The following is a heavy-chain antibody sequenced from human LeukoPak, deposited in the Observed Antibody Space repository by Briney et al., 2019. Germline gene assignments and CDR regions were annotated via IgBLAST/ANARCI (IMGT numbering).Heavy chain of an antibody. D-gene: IGHD6-13*01. Sequence: PGGSLRLSCVASGFTFSSYAMNWVRQAPGKGLEWVSAISGSGGSTYYADSVKGRFTISRDNSKNTLYLQMNSLRAEDTAVYYCAKIGAARSGRDYWGQGTLVTVSS. V-gene: IGHV3-23*01. CDR2: ISGSGGST. CDR1: GFTFSSYA. J-gene: IGHJ4*02. CDR3: AKIGAARSGRDY.